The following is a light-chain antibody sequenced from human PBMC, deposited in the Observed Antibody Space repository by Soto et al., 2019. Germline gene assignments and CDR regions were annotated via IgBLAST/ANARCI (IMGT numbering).Light chain of an antibody. CDR1: SSDVGGYYY. Sequence: QSALTQPASVSGSPGQSITISCTGTSSDVGGYYYVSWYQHHPGKAPKLMIYQVSNRPSGVSNRFSGSKSGNTASLTISGLHAEDEAEYYCISYTSSNTFYVCGTGTKLTVL. J-gene: IGLJ1*01. CDR2: QVS. CDR3: ISYTSSNTFYV. V-gene: IGLV2-14*01.